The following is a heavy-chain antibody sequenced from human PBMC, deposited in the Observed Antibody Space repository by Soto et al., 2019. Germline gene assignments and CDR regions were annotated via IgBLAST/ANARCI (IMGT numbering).Heavy chain of an antibody. J-gene: IGHJ4*02. Sequence: SETLSLTCAVSGYSVSDSNWWGWIRQPPGKGLEWMGHIYNSGSTYYKSSLKGRVTMSIDTSKNQFSLRLYSVTAVDTAVYYCARKYGIPVAGTFDYWGQGILVTV. CDR3: ARKYGIPVAGTFDY. V-gene: IGHV4-28*01. D-gene: IGHD6-19*01. CDR2: IYNSGST. CDR1: GYSVSDSNW.